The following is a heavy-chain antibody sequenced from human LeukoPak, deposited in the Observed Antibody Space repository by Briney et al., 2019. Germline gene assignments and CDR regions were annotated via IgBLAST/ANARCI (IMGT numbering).Heavy chain of an antibody. Sequence: GGSLRLSCAASGFTFSSYAMHWVRQAPGKGLEWVAVISYDGSNKYYADSVKGRFTISRDNSKNTLYLQMNSLRAEDTAVYYCARDPDSGYSYGPCYFDYWGQGTLVTVSS. CDR1: GFTFSSYA. D-gene: IGHD5-18*01. CDR3: ARDPDSGYSYGPCYFDY. CDR2: ISYDGSNK. J-gene: IGHJ4*02. V-gene: IGHV3-30*04.